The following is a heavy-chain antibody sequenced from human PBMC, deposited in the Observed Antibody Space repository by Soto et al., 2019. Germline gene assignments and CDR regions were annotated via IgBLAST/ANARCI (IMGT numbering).Heavy chain of an antibody. CDR3: ARDVGATSHYYYYGMDV. D-gene: IGHD1-26*01. V-gene: IGHV1-46*01. Sequence: GASVKVSCKASGYTFTSYYMHWVRQAPGQGLEWMGIINPSGGSTSYAQKFQGRVTMTRDTSTSTVYIELSSLRSEDTAVYYCARDVGATSHYYYYGMDVWGQGTTVTVSS. CDR2: INPSGGST. CDR1: GYTFTSYY. J-gene: IGHJ6*02.